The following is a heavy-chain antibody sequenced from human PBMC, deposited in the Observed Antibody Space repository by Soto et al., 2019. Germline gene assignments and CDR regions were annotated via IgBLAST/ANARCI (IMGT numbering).Heavy chain of an antibody. V-gene: IGHV3-53*01. Sequence: GGSLRLSCAASGFTVSSNYMSWVRQAPGKGLEWVSVIYSGGSTYYADSVKGRFTISRDNSKNTLYLQMNSLRAEDTAVYYCASQNPSIAGSYYYDGMDVWGQGTTVTVSS. CDR2: IYSGGST. J-gene: IGHJ6*02. CDR3: ASQNPSIAGSYYYDGMDV. CDR1: GFTVSSNY. D-gene: IGHD6-6*01.